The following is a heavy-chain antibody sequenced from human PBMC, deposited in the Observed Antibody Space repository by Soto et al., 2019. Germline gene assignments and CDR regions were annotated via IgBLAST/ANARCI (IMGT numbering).Heavy chain of an antibody. CDR3: ARGSRSYVVDNWFDP. Sequence: SETLSLTCAVYGGSFSGYYWSWIRQAPGKGLEWIGEINDSGSTNYNPSLKSRVTMSVGTSKNHFSLKLSSVTAADTAVYYCARGSRSYVVDNWFDPWGQGTLVTVSS. CDR2: INDSGST. CDR1: GGSFSGYY. V-gene: IGHV4-34*01. D-gene: IGHD3-16*01. J-gene: IGHJ5*02.